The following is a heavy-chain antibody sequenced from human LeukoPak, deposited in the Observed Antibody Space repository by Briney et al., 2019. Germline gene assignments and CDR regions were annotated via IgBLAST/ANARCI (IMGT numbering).Heavy chain of an antibody. CDR3: ARAAAYSSSWYWFDP. CDR2: IYYSGST. CDR1: GGSISSYY. J-gene: IGHJ5*02. V-gene: IGHV4-59*01. D-gene: IGHD6-13*01. Sequence: SETLSLTWTVSGGSISSYYWSWIRQPPGKGLEWIGYIYYSGSTNYNPSLKSRITISIDTSKNQFSLKLSSVTAADTAVYYCARAAAYSSSWYWFDPWGQGTLVTVSS.